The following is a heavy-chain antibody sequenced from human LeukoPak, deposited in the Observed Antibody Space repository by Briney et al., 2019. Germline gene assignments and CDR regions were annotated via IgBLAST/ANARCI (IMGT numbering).Heavy chain of an antibody. CDR2: ISYDGSNK. D-gene: IGHD6-13*01. V-gene: IGHV3-30-3*01. J-gene: IGHJ4*02. CDR3: ARDRYSSSWYLVDY. Sequence: GGSLRLSCAASGFTVSSNYMSWVRQAPGKGLEWVAVISYDGSNKYYADSVKGRFTISRDNSKNTLYLQMNSLRAEDTAVYYCARDRYSSSWYLVDYWGQGTLVTVSS. CDR1: GFTVSSNY.